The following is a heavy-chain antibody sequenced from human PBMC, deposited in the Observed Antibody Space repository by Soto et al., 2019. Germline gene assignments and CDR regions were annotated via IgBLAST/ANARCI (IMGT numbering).Heavy chain of an antibody. Sequence: PSETLSLTCTVSGVSLISSNYFWAWIRQPPGKGLEWIGTIYYSGSTSYNPSLESRVAISVDTSKNQFSLRVTSVTAADTAVYYCARXEVVYVTSRYNYHGMDVWGQGTTVTVSS. CDR2: IYYSGST. V-gene: IGHV4-39*01. CDR1: GVSLISSNYF. J-gene: IGHJ6*02. CDR3: ARXEVVYVTSRYNYHGMDV. D-gene: IGHD2-8*02.